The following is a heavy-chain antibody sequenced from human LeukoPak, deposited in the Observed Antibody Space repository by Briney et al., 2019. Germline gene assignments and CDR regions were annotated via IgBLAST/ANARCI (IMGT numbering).Heavy chain of an antibody. J-gene: IGHJ6*02. CDR1: GFTFSSYG. Sequence: GSLRLSCAASGFTFSSYGMHWVRQAPGKGLEWVAVISYDGSNKYYADSVKGRFTISRDNSKNTLYLQMNSLRAEDTAVYYCAKTYYYDSSGYWEQYYYYYGMDVWGQGTTVTVSS. CDR3: AKTYYYDSSGYWEQYYYYYGMDV. CDR2: ISYDGSNK. D-gene: IGHD3-22*01. V-gene: IGHV3-30*18.